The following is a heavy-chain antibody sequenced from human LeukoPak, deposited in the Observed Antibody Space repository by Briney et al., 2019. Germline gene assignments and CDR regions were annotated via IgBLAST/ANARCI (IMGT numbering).Heavy chain of an antibody. J-gene: IGHJ3*02. Sequence: AYNGNTNYAQKLQGRVTMTTDTSTSTAYMELSSLRSEDTAVYYCARDYFDSSGYLSDTFDIWGQGTMVTVSS. CDR2: AYNGNT. V-gene: IGHV1-18*01. D-gene: IGHD3-22*01. CDR3: ARDYFDSSGYLSDTFDI.